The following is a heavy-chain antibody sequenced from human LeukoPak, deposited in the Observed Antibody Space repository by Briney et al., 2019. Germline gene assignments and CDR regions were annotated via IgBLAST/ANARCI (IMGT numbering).Heavy chain of an antibody. CDR3: AAGGGSLSFDY. D-gene: IGHD1-26*01. Sequence: PGGSLRLSCAASGFTFDVYTMHWVRQAPGKGLEWVSLISWDGGSTHYADSVKGRFTISRDNSKNSLYLQMNSLRTEDTALYYCAAGGGSLSFDYWGQGTLVTVSS. V-gene: IGHV3-43*01. CDR1: GFTFDVYT. CDR2: ISWDGGST. J-gene: IGHJ4*02.